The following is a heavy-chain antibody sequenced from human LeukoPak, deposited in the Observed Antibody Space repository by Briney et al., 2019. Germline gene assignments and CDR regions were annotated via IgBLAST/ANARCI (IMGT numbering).Heavy chain of an antibody. CDR2: IYFTGDVI. J-gene: IGHJ4*02. D-gene: IGHD2-2*01. CDR1: GFPFSDYH. Sequence: PGGSLRLSCAASGFPFSDYHMSWIRQAPGKGLEWVSYIYFTGDVIYYADSVKGRFTISRDNAKNSLYLQMNSLKAEDTAVYYCARANFLYCSSTTCLFDYWGQGTLVTVSS. V-gene: IGHV3-11*01. CDR3: ARANFLYCSSTTCLFDY.